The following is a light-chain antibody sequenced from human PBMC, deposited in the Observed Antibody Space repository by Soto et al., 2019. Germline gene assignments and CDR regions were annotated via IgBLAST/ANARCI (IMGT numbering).Light chain of an antibody. Sequence: DKQMTHSRANVSALGNDIGIIPRRASQDISDYLAWYQQRPGKAPKLLIYDASNLESGVPSRLSGSGSGTEFTLTISSLQPDDFATYYCLQYNSYPITFGQGTRLET. V-gene: IGKV1-5*01. J-gene: IGKJ5*01. CDR2: DAS. CDR1: QDISDY. CDR3: LQYNSYPIT.